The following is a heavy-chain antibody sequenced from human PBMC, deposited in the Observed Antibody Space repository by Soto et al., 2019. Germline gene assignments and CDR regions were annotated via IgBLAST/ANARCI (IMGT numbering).Heavy chain of an antibody. CDR2: ISYDGSKK. Sequence: QVQLVESGGGVVQPGRSLRLSCAASGFAFRSYAMHWVRQAPGKGLEGVADISYDGSKKDYADSVKGRFTISRDNSQNTLYLEMTGLRVEDTAVYYCTNTEPSRYGRDVWGQGTTVTVSS. V-gene: IGHV3-30*18. D-gene: IGHD1-26*01. CDR1: GFAFRSYA. CDR3: TNTEPSRYGRDV. J-gene: IGHJ6*01.